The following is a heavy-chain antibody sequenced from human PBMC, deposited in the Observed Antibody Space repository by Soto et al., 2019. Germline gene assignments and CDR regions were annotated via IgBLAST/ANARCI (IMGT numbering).Heavy chain of an antibody. Sequence: LSCAASGFTFSNAWMSWVRQAPGKGLEWVGRIKSKTDGGTTDYAAPVKGRFTISRDDSKNTLYLQMNSLKTEDTAVYYCTTDHWSSSWLDYYYGMDVWGQGTTVTVSS. CDR2: IKSKTDGGTT. J-gene: IGHJ6*02. CDR3: TTDHWSSSWLDYYYGMDV. V-gene: IGHV3-15*01. D-gene: IGHD6-13*01. CDR1: GFTFSNAW.